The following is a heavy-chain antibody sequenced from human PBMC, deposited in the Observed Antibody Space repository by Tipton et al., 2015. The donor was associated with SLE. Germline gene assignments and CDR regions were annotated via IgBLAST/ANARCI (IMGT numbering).Heavy chain of an antibody. V-gene: IGHV3-33*03. D-gene: IGHD2-8*01. CDR2: IWYDGSNK. CDR3: ASILGNTNPSDF. Sequence: SLRLSCAASGFTFSTSAMHWVRQAPGKGLEWVAVIWYDGSNKFYADSVKGRFTISRGNSKNTVSLQMNSLRPEDTSIYYCASILGNTNPSDFWGQGTLVTVSS. J-gene: IGHJ4*02. CDR1: GFTFSTSA.